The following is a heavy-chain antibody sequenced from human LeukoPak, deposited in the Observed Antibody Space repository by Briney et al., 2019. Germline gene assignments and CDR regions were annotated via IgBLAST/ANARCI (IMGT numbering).Heavy chain of an antibody. D-gene: IGHD3-3*01. J-gene: IGHJ5*02. V-gene: IGHV3-9*01. CDR2: ISGNSGSI. CDR3: AKGGLFYDFWSGYYPPRWFDP. CDR1: GFTFDDYA. Sequence: PGRSLRLSCAASGFTFDDYAMHWVRQAPGKGLEWVSGISGNSGSIGYADSVKGRFTISRDNAKNSLYLQMNSLRAEDTALYYCAKGGLFYDFWSGYYPPRWFDPWGQGTLVTVSS.